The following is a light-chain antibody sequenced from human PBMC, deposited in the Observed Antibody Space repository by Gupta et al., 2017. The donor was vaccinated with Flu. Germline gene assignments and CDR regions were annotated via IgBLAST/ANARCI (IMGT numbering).Light chain of an antibody. J-gene: IGLJ1*01. CDR3: SSYTSTSTFYV. CDR1: TSEDGGSDY. Sequence: QSALTQPASVSGSPGQSFFISCTGHTSEDGGSDYVSWYQQHPGKAPKLIIYDVNNRPSGISSRFSGSKSGNTASLTISGLQAEDETDYYCSSYTSTSTFYVFGTGTKVHRP. V-gene: IGLV2-14*03. CDR2: DVN.